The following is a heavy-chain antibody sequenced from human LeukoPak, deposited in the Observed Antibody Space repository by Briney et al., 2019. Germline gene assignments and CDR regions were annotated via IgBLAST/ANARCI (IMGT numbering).Heavy chain of an antibody. CDR2: ISSSSSYI. D-gene: IGHD1-26*01. CDR3: ARDDLYSGSYGDY. V-gene: IGHV3-21*01. CDR1: GFTFSSYN. J-gene: IGHJ4*02. Sequence: GGSLRLSCAASGFTFSSYNKNWVRQAPGKGLEWVSSISSSSSYIYYADSVKGRFTISRDNAKNSLYLQMNSLRAEDTAVYYCARDDLYSGSYGDYWGQGTLVTVSS.